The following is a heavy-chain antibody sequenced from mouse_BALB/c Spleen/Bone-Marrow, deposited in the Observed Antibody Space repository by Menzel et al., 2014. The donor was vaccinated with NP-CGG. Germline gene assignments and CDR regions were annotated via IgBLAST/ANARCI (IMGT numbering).Heavy chain of an antibody. CDR3: TTYFY. CDR2: IYPGNSDT. CDR1: GYNFTNYW. J-gene: IGHJ3*01. D-gene: IGHD6-5*01. Sequence: DVQLQESGTVLARPGASAKMSCKASGYNFTNYWMHWVKQRPGQGLEWIGAIYPGNSDTSYSQKFKGKATLTAVTSASTAYMDLSGLTNEDSAVYYCTTYFYWGQGTLVIVSA. V-gene: IGHV1-5*01.